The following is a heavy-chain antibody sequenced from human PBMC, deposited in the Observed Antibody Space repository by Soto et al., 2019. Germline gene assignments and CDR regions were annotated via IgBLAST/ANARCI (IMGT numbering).Heavy chain of an antibody. CDR3: ARAIWRFGELLQSSGMDV. CDR1: GGTFSSYA. Sequence: QVQLVQSGAEVKKPGSSVKVSYKASGGTFSSYAISWVRQAPGQGLEWMGWIIPIFGTANYAQKFQGRVTITADESTSTAYMELSSLRSEDTAVYYCARAIWRFGELLQSSGMDVWGQGTTVTVSS. J-gene: IGHJ6*02. D-gene: IGHD3-10*01. V-gene: IGHV1-69*01. CDR2: IIPIFGTA.